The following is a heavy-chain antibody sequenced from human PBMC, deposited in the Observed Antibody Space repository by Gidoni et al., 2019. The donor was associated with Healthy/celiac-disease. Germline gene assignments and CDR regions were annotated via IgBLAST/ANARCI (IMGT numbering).Heavy chain of an antibody. D-gene: IGHD6-13*01. J-gene: IGHJ3*02. CDR1: GYTFTSYY. Sequence: QVQLVQSGAEVMKPGASVKVSCKASGYTFTSYYMHWVRQAPGQGLEWMGIINPSGGSTSYAQKFQGRVTMTRDTSTSTVYMELSSLRSEDTAVYYCARVPEQQSFHGDAFDIWGQGTMVTVSS. CDR2: INPSGGST. V-gene: IGHV1-46*03. CDR3: ARVPEQQSFHGDAFDI.